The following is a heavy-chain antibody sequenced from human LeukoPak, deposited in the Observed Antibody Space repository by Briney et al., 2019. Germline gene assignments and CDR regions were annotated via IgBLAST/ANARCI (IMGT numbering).Heavy chain of an antibody. CDR1: GGSSSGYY. V-gene: IGHV4-34*01. CDR2: INHSGST. CDR3: ASSVGSWEFDY. D-gene: IGHD6-13*01. J-gene: IGHJ4*02. Sequence: SETLSLTCAVYGGSSSGYYWSWIRQPPGKGLEWIGEINHSGSTNYNPSLKSRVTISVDTSKNQFSLKLSSVTAADTAVYYCASSVGSWEFDYWGQGTLVTVSS.